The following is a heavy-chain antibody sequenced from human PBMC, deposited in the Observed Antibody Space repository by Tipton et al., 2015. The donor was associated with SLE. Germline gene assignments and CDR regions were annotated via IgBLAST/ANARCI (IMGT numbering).Heavy chain of an antibody. CDR2: IDPNSGAS. CDR1: GYTFTAYY. D-gene: IGHD1-26*01. V-gene: IGHV1-2*02. Sequence: QLVQSGAEVKKPGASVKVSCKASGYTFTAYYMHWVRIDPNSGASNYAQNFQGRVIMTRDTSINTAYMELSSLRSDDTALYYCAREQALGGNDYWGQGTLVTVSS. CDR3: AREQALGGNDY. J-gene: IGHJ4*02.